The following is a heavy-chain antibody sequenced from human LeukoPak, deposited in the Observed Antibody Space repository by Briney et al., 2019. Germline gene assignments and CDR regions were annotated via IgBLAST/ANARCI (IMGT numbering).Heavy chain of an antibody. V-gene: IGHV1-18*01. CDR2: ISAYNGNT. CDR1: GYTFTNYG. J-gene: IGHJ4*02. CDR3: ARDGAMTTAAFDY. Sequence: GASVTVSFKASGYTFTNYGISWVGQAPGQGREWMGWISAYNGNTNYAQKLQGRVTMTTDTSTSTAYMELRSLRSDDTAVYYCARDGAMTTAAFDYWGQGTLVTVSS. D-gene: IGHD4-4*01.